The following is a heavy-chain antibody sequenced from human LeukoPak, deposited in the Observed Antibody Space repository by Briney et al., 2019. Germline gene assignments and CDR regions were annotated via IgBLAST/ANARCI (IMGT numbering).Heavy chain of an antibody. CDR3: ARSPYSSSTTRPFEY. D-gene: IGHD6-6*01. J-gene: IGHJ4*02. Sequence: ASVKVSCKASGYTFTSYGISWVRQAPGQGLEWMGWISAYNGNTNYAQKLQGRVTMTTDTSTSTAYMELRSLRSDDTAVYYCARSPYSSSTTRPFEYWGQGTLVTVSS. CDR2: ISAYNGNT. CDR1: GYTFTSYG. V-gene: IGHV1-18*01.